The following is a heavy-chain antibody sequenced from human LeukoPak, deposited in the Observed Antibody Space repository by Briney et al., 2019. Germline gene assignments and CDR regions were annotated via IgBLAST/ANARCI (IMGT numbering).Heavy chain of an antibody. CDR2: SIPIFRTA. V-gene: IGHV1-69*13. J-gene: IGHJ3*02. CDR1: GGTFSSYA. Sequence: VKVSCKASGGTFSSYAISWVRQAPGQGLEWMGRSIPIFRTANYAQKFQGRVTITTDESTSTAYIELSSLRSEDTAVYYCAREKEDSSGYYGHDALDIWGQGTMVTVSS. D-gene: IGHD3-22*01. CDR3: AREKEDSSGYYGHDALDI.